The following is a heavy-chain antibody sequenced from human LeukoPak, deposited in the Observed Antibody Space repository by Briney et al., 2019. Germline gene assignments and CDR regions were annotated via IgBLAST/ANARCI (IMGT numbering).Heavy chain of an antibody. V-gene: IGHV1-69*06. CDR1: GGTFSSYA. J-gene: IGHJ5*02. CDR3: ASRITMVRGVIGNSWFDP. CDR2: IILIFGTA. D-gene: IGHD3-10*01. Sequence: SVKVSCKASGGTFSSYAISWVRQAPGQGLEWMGGIILIFGTANYAQKFQGRVTITADKSTSTAYMELSSLRSEDTAVYYCASRITMVRGVIGNSWFDPWGQGTLVTVSS.